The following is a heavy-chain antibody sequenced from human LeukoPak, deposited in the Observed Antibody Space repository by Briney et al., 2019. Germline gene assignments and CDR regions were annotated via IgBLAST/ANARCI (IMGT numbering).Heavy chain of an antibody. D-gene: IGHD6-13*01. J-gene: IGHJ3*02. CDR1: GYTFTSYY. CDR3: ARVRKPHDLQYSSGWYFAFDI. Sequence: ASVKVSCKASGYTFTSYYMHWVRQAPGQGLEWMGIINPSGGSTSYAQKFQGRVTMTRDTSTSTVYMELSSLRSEDTAVYYCARVRKPHDLQYSSGWYFAFDIWGQGTMVTVSS. CDR2: INPSGGST. V-gene: IGHV1-46*01.